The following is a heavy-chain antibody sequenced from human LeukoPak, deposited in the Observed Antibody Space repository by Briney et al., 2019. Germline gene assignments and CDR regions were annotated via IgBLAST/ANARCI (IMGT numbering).Heavy chain of an antibody. CDR1: GFTFSGYG. V-gene: IGHV3-33*06. CDR2: IWYDGSKE. Sequence: PGGSLRLSCAASGFTFSGYGMHWVRQTPGKGLEWVAVIWYDGSKEYFADSVKGRFTISRDNSKNTFYLQMNSLRAEDTAVYYCAEGGGGDYGGNRNYFDYWGQGTLVTVSS. D-gene: IGHD4-23*01. J-gene: IGHJ4*02. CDR3: AEGGGGDYGGNRNYFDY.